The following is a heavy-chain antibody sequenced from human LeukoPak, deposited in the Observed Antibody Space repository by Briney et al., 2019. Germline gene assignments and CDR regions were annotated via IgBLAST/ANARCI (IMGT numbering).Heavy chain of an antibody. J-gene: IGHJ3*02. CDR1: GFTFSSYG. V-gene: IGHV3-30*03. Sequence: PGGSLRLSCAASGFTFSSYGMHWVRQAPGKGLEWVAVISYDGSNKYYADSVKGRFTISRDNSKNTLYLQMNSLRAEDTAVYYCARPQEYYYDSSGYYSHAFDIWGQGTMVTVSS. CDR2: ISYDGSNK. D-gene: IGHD3-22*01. CDR3: ARPQEYYYDSSGYYSHAFDI.